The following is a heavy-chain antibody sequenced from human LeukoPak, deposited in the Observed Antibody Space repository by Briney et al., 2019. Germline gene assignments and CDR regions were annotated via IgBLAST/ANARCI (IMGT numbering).Heavy chain of an antibody. CDR1: GYSFISYW. V-gene: IGHV5-51*01. J-gene: IGHJ6*02. CDR2: LYPGDSDT. Sequence: GESLKISCKGSGYSFISYWIGWVRQMPGKGLEWMGILYPGDSDTRYSPSSQGQVTISADKSISTAYLQWSSLKASDTAMYYCARGHSEILTDYYYYSGMDVWGQGTTVTVSS. CDR3: ARGHSEILTDYYYYSGMDV. D-gene: IGHD3-9*01.